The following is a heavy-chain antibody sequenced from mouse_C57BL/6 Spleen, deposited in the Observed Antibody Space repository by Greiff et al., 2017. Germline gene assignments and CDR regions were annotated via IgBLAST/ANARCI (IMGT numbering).Heavy chain of an antibody. Sequence: EVMLVESGGGLVKPGGSLKLSCAASGFTFSDSGMHWVRQAPEKGLEWVAYISSGSSTIYYADPVKGRFTISRDNAKNTLFLQMTSLRSEDTAMYYCARPITTVGYAMDYWGQGTSVTVSS. D-gene: IGHD1-1*01. CDR1: GFTFSDSG. CDR2: ISSGSSTI. V-gene: IGHV5-17*01. J-gene: IGHJ4*01. CDR3: ARPITTVGYAMDY.